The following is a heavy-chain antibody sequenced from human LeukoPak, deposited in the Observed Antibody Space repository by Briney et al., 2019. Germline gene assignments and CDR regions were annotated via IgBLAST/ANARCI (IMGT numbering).Heavy chain of an antibody. Sequence: PGGSLRLSCAASGFTFSSYGFHWVRQAPGKGLEWVTFIQYDETKRYYADSVKGRFTISRDNSKYTLYLQMNSLRAEDTAVYYCAKDYKWLVHTSYFDYWGQGTLVTASS. CDR2: IQYDETKR. CDR3: AKDYKWLVHTSYFDY. J-gene: IGHJ4*02. CDR1: GFTFSSYG. V-gene: IGHV3-30*02. D-gene: IGHD6-19*01.